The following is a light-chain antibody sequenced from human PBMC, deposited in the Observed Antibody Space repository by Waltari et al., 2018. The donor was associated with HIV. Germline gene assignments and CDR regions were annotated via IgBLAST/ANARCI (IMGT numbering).Light chain of an antibody. V-gene: IGKV1-39*01. CDR2: AAS. CDR1: QNITRY. CDR3: QQTYNYVWS. Sequence: DIQMTQSPSSLSASVGDRVTITCRTSQNITRYLNWYHQKQGEIPKLLIYAASKLHSGVPSRFSGTGSGTDFTLTISSLRPEDFATYYCQQTYNYVWSFGQWTKVEIK. J-gene: IGKJ1*01.